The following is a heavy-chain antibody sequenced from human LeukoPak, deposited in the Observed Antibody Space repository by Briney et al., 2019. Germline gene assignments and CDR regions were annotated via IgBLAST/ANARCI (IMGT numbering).Heavy chain of an antibody. D-gene: IGHD3-3*01. Sequence: ASVKVSCKASGYTFTGYYMHWVRQAPGQGLEWMGWVNPNSGGTNYAQKFQGRVTMTRDTSISTAYMELSRLRSDDTAVYYCARGGDFWSGYPPDYWGQGTLVTVSS. CDR2: VNPNSGGT. CDR1: GYTFTGYY. J-gene: IGHJ4*02. CDR3: ARGGDFWSGYPPDY. V-gene: IGHV1-2*02.